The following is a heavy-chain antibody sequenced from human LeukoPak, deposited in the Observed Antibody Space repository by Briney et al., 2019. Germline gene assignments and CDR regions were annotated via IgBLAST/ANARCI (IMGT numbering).Heavy chain of an antibody. CDR2: ISGSGTRT. CDR3: AKSSIGSSIWLLDY. J-gene: IGHJ4*02. CDR1: GFTFSSYA. V-gene: IGHV3-23*01. D-gene: IGHD6-13*01. Sequence: GGSLRLSCAASGFTFSSYAMSWVRQAPGKGLEWVSGISGSGTRTYYADSVKGRFTISRDNSKNTLYLQMNSLRADDTALYYCAKSSIGSSIWLLDYRGQGTLVTVSS.